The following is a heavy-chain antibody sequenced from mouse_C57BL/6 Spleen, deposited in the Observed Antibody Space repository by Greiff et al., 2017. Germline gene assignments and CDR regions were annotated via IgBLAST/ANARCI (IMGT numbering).Heavy chain of an antibody. CDR1: GYTFTSYW. V-gene: IGHV1-64*01. Sequence: VQLQQPGAELVKPGASVKLSCKASGYTFTSYWMHGVKQRPGQGLEWIGMIHPNSGSTNYNEKFKSKATLTVDKASSTAYMQLSSLTSEDSAVYYCASSGYYFDYWGQGTTLTVSS. J-gene: IGHJ2*01. CDR3: ASSGYYFDY. CDR2: IHPNSGST.